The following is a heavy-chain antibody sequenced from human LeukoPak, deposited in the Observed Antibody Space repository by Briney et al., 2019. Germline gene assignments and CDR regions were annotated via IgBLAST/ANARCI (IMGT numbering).Heavy chain of an antibody. V-gene: IGHV4-4*07. Sequence: SETLSLTCTVSGGSISSYYWSWIRQPAGKGLEWIGRIYTSGSTNYNPSLKSRVTMSVDTSKNQFSLKLSSVTAADTAVYYCAGPLPYYYDSSGYYYDSYYYYGMDVWGQGTTVTVSS. CDR3: AGPLPYYYDSSGYYYDSYYYYGMDV. CDR2: IYTSGST. D-gene: IGHD3-22*01. J-gene: IGHJ6*02. CDR1: GGSISSYY.